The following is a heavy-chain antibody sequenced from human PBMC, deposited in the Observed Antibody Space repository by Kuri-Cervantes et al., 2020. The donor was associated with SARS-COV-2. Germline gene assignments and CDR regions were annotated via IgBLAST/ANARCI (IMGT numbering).Heavy chain of an antibody. Sequence: SQTLSLTCAVYGGSFSGYYWSWIRQPPGKGLEWIGVINHSGSTNYNPSLKSRVTISVDTSKNQFSLKLSSVTAADTAVYYCARDRGRGSPRKYFDYWGQGTLVTVSS. J-gene: IGHJ4*02. CDR1: GGSFSGYY. D-gene: IGHD1-14*01. V-gene: IGHV4-34*01. CDR2: INHSGST. CDR3: ARDRGRGSPRKYFDY.